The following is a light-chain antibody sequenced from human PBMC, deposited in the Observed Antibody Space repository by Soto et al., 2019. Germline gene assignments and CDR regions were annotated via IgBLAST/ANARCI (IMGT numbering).Light chain of an antibody. V-gene: IGLV1-51*01. CDR2: DDN. Sequence: QSVLTQPPSVSAAPGQKVTISCAGSGSNVGNHYVSWYQQLPGTAPKLLIYDDNKRPSGIPDRFSGSKSATSATLGITGLETVYEADYNCGPWAVGLGAKVFGPGT. CDR3: GPWAVGLGAKV. J-gene: IGLJ1*01. CDR1: GSNVGNHY.